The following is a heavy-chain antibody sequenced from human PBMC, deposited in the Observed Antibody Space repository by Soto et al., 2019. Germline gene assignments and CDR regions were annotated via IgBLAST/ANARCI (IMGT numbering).Heavy chain of an antibody. V-gene: IGHV3-48*03. D-gene: IGHD3-3*01. CDR2: ISSSGSTI. CDR1: GFTFSSYE. J-gene: IGHJ6*02. Sequence: GGSLRLSCAASGFTFSSYEMNWVRQAPGKGLEWVSYISSSGSTIYYADSVKGRFTISRDNAKNSLYLQMNSLRAEDTAVYYCASPIFGVVRYGMDVWGQGTTVTVSS. CDR3: ASPIFGVVRYGMDV.